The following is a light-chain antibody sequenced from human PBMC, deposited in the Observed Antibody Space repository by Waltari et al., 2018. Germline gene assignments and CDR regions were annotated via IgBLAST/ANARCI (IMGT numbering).Light chain of an antibody. CDR3: QVWDNVNDHVV. Sequence: SFALTQPPSVSVAPGKTARITCGGNNIGSGSVDWYQQKPGQAPLLFIYYDTERPSGIPERFSGSNSGNTATLTSSRVEAGDEADYYCQVWDNVNDHVVFGGGTQPTAL. CDR2: YDT. CDR1: NIGSGS. J-gene: IGLJ2*01. V-gene: IGLV3-21*04.